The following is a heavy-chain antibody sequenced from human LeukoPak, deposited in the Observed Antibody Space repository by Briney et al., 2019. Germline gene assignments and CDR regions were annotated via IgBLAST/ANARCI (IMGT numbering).Heavy chain of an antibody. J-gene: IGHJ4*02. Sequence: SETLSLTCTVSGGSISSGGYYWSWIRQPPGKGLEWIGYIYHSGSTYYNPSLKSRVTISVDRSKNQFSLKLSSVTAADTAVYYCARTSGYCSSTSCEPFDYWGQGTLVTVSS. CDR2: IYHSGST. V-gene: IGHV4-30-2*01. CDR1: GGSISSGGYY. CDR3: ARTSGYCSSTSCEPFDY. D-gene: IGHD2-2*03.